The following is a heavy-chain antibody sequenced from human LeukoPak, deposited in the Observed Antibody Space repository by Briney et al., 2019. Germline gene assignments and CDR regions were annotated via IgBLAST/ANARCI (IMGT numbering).Heavy chain of an antibody. J-gene: IGHJ4*02. CDR1: GYTFSDFY. CDR2: VTPKSGGT. D-gene: IGHD3-3*02. Sequence: ASVKVSCKASGYTFSDFYIHWVRQAPGQGLEYVGWVTPKSGGTYSPQRFQGRVTMTRDASISTAYMELSSLRSDDTAVYFCARVRLADERAWAYWGQGTLVTVSS. CDR3: ARVRLADERAWAY. V-gene: IGHV1-2*02.